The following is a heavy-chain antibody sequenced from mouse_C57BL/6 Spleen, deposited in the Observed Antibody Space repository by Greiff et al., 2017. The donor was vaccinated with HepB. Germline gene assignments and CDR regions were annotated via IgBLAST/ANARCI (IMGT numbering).Heavy chain of an antibody. CDR3: ARWGDGNYDY. CDR2: INPRSGGT. Sequence: QVQLQQSGAELVRPGTSVKVSCKASGYAFTNYLIEWVKQRPGQGLEWIGVINPRSGGTNYNEKFKGKATLTADKSSSTAYMQLSSLTSEDSAVYFCARWGDGNYDYWGQGTTLTVSS. D-gene: IGHD2-1*01. J-gene: IGHJ2*01. CDR1: GYAFTNYL. V-gene: IGHV1-54*01.